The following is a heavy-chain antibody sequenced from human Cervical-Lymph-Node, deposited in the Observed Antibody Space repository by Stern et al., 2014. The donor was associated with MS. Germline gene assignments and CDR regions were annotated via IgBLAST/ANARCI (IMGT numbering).Heavy chain of an antibody. CDR2: ISGSGGST. D-gene: IGHD3-22*01. J-gene: IGHJ6*02. CDR1: GFTFSSYA. V-gene: IGHV3-23*04. Sequence: EVQLEESGGGLVQPGGSLRLSCAASGFTFSSYAMSWVRQAPGKGLEWVSAISGSGGSTYYADSVKGRFTISSDNSTNKLYLQMNSLRAEDTAVYYCAKERETPKWLDVMDVWGQGTTVTVSS. CDR3: AKERETPKWLDVMDV.